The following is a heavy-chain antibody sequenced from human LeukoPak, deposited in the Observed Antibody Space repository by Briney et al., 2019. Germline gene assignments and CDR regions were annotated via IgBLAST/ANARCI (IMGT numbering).Heavy chain of an antibody. J-gene: IGHJ5*02. CDR3: ARPLADSILTGYYADNWFDP. Sequence: SETLSLTCTVSGGSISSSSYYWDWIRQPPGKGLEWIGTIYYSGSTYYNPSLKSRVTISADTSKNQFSLKLYSVTAADTAVYYCARPLADSILTGYYADNWFDPWGQGTLVTVSS. CDR1: GGSISSSSYY. V-gene: IGHV4-39*07. CDR2: IYYSGST. D-gene: IGHD3-9*01.